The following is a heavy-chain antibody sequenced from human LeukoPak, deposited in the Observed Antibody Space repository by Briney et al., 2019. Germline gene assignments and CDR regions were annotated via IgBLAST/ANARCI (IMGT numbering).Heavy chain of an antibody. Sequence: QPGGSLRLSCAASGFIFSRYWMHWVRQAPGKGLVWVSRINSDGSSTTYADSVKGRFSISRDNAKNTLYLQTNNLRAEDTAVYYCVRDRGYSFDFWGQGTMVTVSS. J-gene: IGHJ4*02. CDR1: GFIFSRYW. V-gene: IGHV3-74*01. CDR3: VRDRGYSFDF. CDR2: INSDGSST. D-gene: IGHD2-21*01.